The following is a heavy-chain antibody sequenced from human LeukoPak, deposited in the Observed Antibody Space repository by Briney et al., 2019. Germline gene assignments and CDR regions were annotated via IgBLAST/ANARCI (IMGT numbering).Heavy chain of an antibody. Sequence: GGSLRLSCAASGFTFDDYAMHWVRQAPGKGLEWVSGISWNSGSIGYADPVKGRFTISRDNAKNSLYLQMNSLRAEDTALYYCAKDRFGSYGYFDYWGQGTLVTVSS. V-gene: IGHV3-9*01. CDR3: AKDRFGSYGYFDY. CDR1: GFTFDDYA. J-gene: IGHJ4*02. CDR2: ISWNSGSI. D-gene: IGHD5-18*01.